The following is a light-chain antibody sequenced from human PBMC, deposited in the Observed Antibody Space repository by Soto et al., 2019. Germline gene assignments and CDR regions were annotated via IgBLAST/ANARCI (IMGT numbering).Light chain of an antibody. CDR3: SSYTSTSFVI. J-gene: IGLJ2*01. Sequence: QSVLTQPASVSGSPGQSITISCTGSSSDIGDYKYVSWYKQHPGKAPQLMIYDVSNRPSGVSNRFSGSKSGNTASLTISGLQAEDEADYYCSSYTSTSFVIFGGGTQLTVL. CDR2: DVS. V-gene: IGLV2-14*01. CDR1: SSDIGDYKY.